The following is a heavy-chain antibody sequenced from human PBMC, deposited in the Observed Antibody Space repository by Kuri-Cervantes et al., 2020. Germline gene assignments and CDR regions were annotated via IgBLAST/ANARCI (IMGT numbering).Heavy chain of an antibody. J-gene: IGHJ4*02. V-gene: IGHV4-34*01. CDR3: ARDGDGPFDY. CDR1: GGSFSGYY. D-gene: IGHD5-24*01. Sequence: SETLSPTCAVYGGSFSGYYWSWIRQPPEKGLEWIGEINHSVSTNYNPSLKSRVTISVDTSKNQFSLKLSSVTAADTAVYYFARDGDGPFDYWGQGTLVTVSS. CDR2: INHSVST.